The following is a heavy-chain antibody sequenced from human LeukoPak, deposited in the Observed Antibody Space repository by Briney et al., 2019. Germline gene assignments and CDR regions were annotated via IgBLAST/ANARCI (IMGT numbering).Heavy chain of an antibody. Sequence: SETLSLTCAVYGGSFSGYYWSWIRQPPGKGLEWIGEINHSGSTNYNPSLKSRVTISVDTSENQFSLKLSSVTAADTAVYYCARVTGPIVVAYIYWGQGTLVTVSS. J-gene: IGHJ4*02. D-gene: IGHD2-15*01. CDR2: INHSGST. CDR3: ARVTGPIVVAYIY. CDR1: GGSFSGYY. V-gene: IGHV4-34*01.